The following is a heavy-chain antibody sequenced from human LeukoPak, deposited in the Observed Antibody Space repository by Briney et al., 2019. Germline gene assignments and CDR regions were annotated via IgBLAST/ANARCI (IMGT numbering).Heavy chain of an antibody. CDR2: IYYSGST. J-gene: IGHJ4*02. V-gene: IGHV4-31*03. D-gene: IGHD3-22*01. Sequence: SQTLSLTCTVAAGSISSGGYYWRWTRQHPGKGLEWIAIIYYSGSTYYNPSLKTRVTISVDTSKNQFSLKLSSVTAADTAVYYCARDSRDYYYYSSGNWDYWGQGTLVIVSS. CDR1: AGSISSGGYY. CDR3: ARDSRDYYYYSSGNWDY.